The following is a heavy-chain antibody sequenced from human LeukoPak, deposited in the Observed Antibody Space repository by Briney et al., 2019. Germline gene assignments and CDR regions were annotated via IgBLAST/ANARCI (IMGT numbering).Heavy chain of an antibody. J-gene: IGHJ4*02. CDR3: AKNRGSTWWDLVDY. V-gene: IGHV1-18*01. Sequence: ASVKVSCKASGHTFTNLGITRVRQPPAQGLEGMGWISADNGNTNYAQKYQGRVTIGIDTSTTTGYMELRRLRSDDTAVYYCAKNRGSTWWDLVDYWGQGTLVTVSS. D-gene: IGHD7-27*01. CDR2: ISADNGNT. CDR1: GHTFTNLG.